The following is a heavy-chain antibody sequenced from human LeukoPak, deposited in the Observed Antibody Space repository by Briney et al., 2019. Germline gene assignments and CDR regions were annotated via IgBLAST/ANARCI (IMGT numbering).Heavy chain of an antibody. CDR3: ARNENGGWGYFDY. V-gene: IGHV3-23*01. CDR2: IGGSNGIT. D-gene: IGHD6-19*01. J-gene: IGHJ4*02. Sequence: GGSLRLSCAASRFTFNSYAMSWVRQAPGKGLEWASVIGGSNGITFYVGSVKGRFTISRDNSKDTLYLQMNSSRAEDTAVYYCARNENGGWGYFDYWGQGTLVTVSS. CDR1: RFTFNSYA.